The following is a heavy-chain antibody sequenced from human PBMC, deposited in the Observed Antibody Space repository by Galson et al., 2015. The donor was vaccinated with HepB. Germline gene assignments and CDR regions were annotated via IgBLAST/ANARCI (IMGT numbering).Heavy chain of an antibody. J-gene: IGHJ4*02. CDR1: GFTVSSNY. V-gene: IGHV3-53*01. CDR2: IYSGGST. D-gene: IGHD3-10*01. Sequence: SLRLSCAASGFTVSSNYMSWVRQAPGKGLEWVSVIYSGGSTYYADSVKGRFTISRDNAKNTLYLQMNSLRAEDTAVYYCARDPSRLSYYGGGGLGDWGQGTLVTVSS. CDR3: ARDPSRLSYYGGGGLGD.